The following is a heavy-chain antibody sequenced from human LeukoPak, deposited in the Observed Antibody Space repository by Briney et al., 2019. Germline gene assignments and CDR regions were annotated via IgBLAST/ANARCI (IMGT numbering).Heavy chain of an antibody. J-gene: IGHJ4*02. CDR2: IIPIFGTA. V-gene: IGHV1-69*05. D-gene: IGHD2-15*01. Sequence: SVKVSCKASGGTFSSYAISWVRQAPGQGLEWMGRIIPIFGTANYAQKFQGRVTITTDESTSTAYMEQSMLRSEDTAVYYCARERPRKYCSGGSCPIDYWGQGTLVTVSS. CDR3: ARERPRKYCSGGSCPIDY. CDR1: GGTFSSYA.